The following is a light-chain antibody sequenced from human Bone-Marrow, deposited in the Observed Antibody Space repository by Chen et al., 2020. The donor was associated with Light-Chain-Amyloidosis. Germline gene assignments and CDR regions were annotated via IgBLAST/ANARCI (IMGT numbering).Light chain of an antibody. V-gene: IGKV3-20*01. CDR3: QQYGTSPLA. J-gene: IGKJ4*01. CDR2: GSS. Sequence: EIVLTQSPGTLSLSPGEGANLSCRASQTISSNYLTWYQQKFGQAPRLLIYGSSSRATGIPDRFTGSGSGTDFTFTINRLEPEDFAMYYCQQYGTSPLAFGGGTKVESK. CDR1: QTISSNY.